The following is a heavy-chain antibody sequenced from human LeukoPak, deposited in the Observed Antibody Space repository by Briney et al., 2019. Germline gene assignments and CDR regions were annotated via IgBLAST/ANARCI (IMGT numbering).Heavy chain of an antibody. CDR3: ARRIAARFTVGLYFDL. D-gene: IGHD6-6*01. CDR1: GGSFSGYY. J-gene: IGHJ2*01. Sequence: PSETLSLTCAVYGGSFSGYYWSWIRQPAGRGLECIGEIKQNQSTNYNPALRSQVTRSVDTSKSHFSLKLSSVTDADTVVYYCARRIAARFTVGLYFDLWGRGTRGTVFS. V-gene: IGHV4-34*01. CDR2: IKQNQST.